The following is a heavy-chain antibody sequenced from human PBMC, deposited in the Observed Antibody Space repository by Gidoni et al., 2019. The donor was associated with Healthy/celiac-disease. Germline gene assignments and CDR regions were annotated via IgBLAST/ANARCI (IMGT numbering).Heavy chain of an antibody. Sequence: QVQLVQSGAEVKKPGASVKVYCKASGYTFTSYYMHWVRRAPGQGLEWMGIINPSGGSTSYAQKFQGRVTMTRDTSTSTVYMELSSLRSEDTAVYYCARPGGGDWYFDLWGRGTLVTVSS. CDR1: GYTFTSYY. D-gene: IGHD2-21*01. CDR3: ARPGGGDWYFDL. V-gene: IGHV1-46*01. CDR2: INPSGGST. J-gene: IGHJ2*01.